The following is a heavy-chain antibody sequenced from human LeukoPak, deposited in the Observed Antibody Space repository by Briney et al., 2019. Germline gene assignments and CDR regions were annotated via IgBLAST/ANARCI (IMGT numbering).Heavy chain of an antibody. J-gene: IGHJ5*02. CDR1: GFTFSSYS. CDR2: ISSSSSTI. D-gene: IGHD3-10*01. V-gene: IGHV3-48*04. Sequence: GGSLRLSCAASGFTFSSYSMNWVRQAPGKGLEWVSYISSSSSTIYYADSVKGRFTISRDNAKNSLYLQMNSLRAEDTAVYYCARVIVRGVISWFDPWGQGTLVTVSS. CDR3: ARVIVRGVISWFDP.